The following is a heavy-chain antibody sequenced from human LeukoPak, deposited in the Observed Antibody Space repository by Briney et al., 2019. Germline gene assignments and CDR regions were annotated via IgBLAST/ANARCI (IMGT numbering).Heavy chain of an antibody. CDR3: ARDRGYSYGYVDY. V-gene: IGHV3-11*04. Sequence: GGSLRLSCAASGFTFSDYYMSWIRQAPGKGLEWVSYISSGSTIYYSDSVKGRFTISRDNAKNSLYLQMNSLRAEDTAVYYCARDRGYSYGYVDYWGQGTLVTVSS. J-gene: IGHJ4*02. D-gene: IGHD5-18*01. CDR1: GFTFSDYY. CDR2: ISSGSTI.